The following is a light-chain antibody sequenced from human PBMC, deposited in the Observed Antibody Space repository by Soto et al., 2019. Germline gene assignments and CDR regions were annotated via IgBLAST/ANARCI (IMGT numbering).Light chain of an antibody. CDR2: DAS. CDR1: QIVSNS. CDR3: QQRGNWPLT. Sequence: EIVLTQSPATLSLSPGERVTLSCRASQIVSNSLVWYQQKPGQAPRPLIYDASKRATGIPARFSGSGSGTDFTLTISSLEPEDFAVYYCQQRGNWPLTFGGGTRVAIK. V-gene: IGKV3-11*01. J-gene: IGKJ4*01.